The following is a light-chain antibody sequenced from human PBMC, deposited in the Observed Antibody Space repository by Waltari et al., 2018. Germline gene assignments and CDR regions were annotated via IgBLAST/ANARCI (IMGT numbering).Light chain of an antibody. Sequence: ELVLTQSPGTLSLSPGERATLSCRASQSVRRFLAWYQQTPGQAPRLLIYDSSSRATGIPDRFSGSGFGTDFSLTISRLEPEDFAVYYCQKYGSLPATFGQGTKVEIK. V-gene: IGKV3-20*01. CDR1: QSVRRF. CDR3: QKYGSLPAT. CDR2: DSS. J-gene: IGKJ1*01.